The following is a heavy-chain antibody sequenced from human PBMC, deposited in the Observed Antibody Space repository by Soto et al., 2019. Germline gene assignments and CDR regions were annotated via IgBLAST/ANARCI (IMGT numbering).Heavy chain of an antibody. J-gene: IGHJ6*03. CDR2: MNPNSGNT. CDR1: GYTFTSYD. V-gene: IGHV1-8*01. Sequence: VASVKVSCKASGYTFTSYDINWVRQATGQGLEWMGWMNPNSGNTGYAQKFQGRVTMTRNTSISTAYMELSSLRSEDTAVYYCARVGAGYYYYYYMDVWGKGTTVTVSS. D-gene: IGHD3-10*01. CDR3: ARVGAGYYYYYYMDV.